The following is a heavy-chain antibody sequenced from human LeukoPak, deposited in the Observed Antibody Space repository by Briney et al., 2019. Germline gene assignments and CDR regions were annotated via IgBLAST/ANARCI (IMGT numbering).Heavy chain of an antibody. J-gene: IGHJ4*02. CDR1: GYTFTDYY. V-gene: IGHV1-2*02. Sequence: ASVKVSCKASGYTFTDYYMHWVRQAPGQRLEWMGWINPNNGDTNYAQKFQGRVTMTRGTSTSTVYMELSSLRSEDTAVYYCARDAPDDSSGYYFDYWGQGTLVTVSS. CDR2: INPNNGDT. CDR3: ARDAPDDSSGYYFDY. D-gene: IGHD3-22*01.